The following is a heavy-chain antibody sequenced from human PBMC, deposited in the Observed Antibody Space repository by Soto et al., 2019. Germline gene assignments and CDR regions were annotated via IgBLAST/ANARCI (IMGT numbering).Heavy chain of an antibody. CDR1: GFNFNDYG. CDR3: TKDRRRNGDYGPHYFDY. V-gene: IGHV3-9*01. D-gene: IGHD2-21*02. Sequence: GGSLRLSCAASGFNFNDYGLHWVRQVPGKGLEWVSGISWTGDPIGYSDSVKGRLTISRDNAKNSLYLQMNSLRAEDTALYYCTKDRRRNGDYGPHYFDYWGQGTLVTVSS. CDR2: ISWTGDPI. J-gene: IGHJ4*02.